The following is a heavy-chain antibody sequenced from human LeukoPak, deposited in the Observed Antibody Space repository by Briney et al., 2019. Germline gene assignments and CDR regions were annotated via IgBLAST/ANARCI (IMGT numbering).Heavy chain of an antibody. D-gene: IGHD6-13*01. J-gene: IGHJ5*02. V-gene: IGHV1-46*01. CDR2: TNPSGAGT. CDR1: GYTFTSYY. Sequence: ASVKVSCKASGYTFTSYYMHWVRQAPGQGLEWMGITNPSGAGTSYAQKLQGRVTMTRDTSTSTVYMELSSLRSDDTAVYYCVRESRAAGLDPWGRGTVVSVSS. CDR3: VRESRAAGLDP.